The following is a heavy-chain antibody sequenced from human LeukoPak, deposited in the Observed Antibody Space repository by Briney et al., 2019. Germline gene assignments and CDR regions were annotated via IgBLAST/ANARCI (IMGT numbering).Heavy chain of an antibody. D-gene: IGHD3-10*01. Sequence: GESLKISCKGSGYSFTSYWIGWVRQMPGKGLEWMGIIYPGDSDTRYSPSFQGQVTISADKSISTAYLQWSSLKASDTAMYYCASSGTDISTYSGMDVWGQGTTVTVS. V-gene: IGHV5-51*01. CDR1: GYSFTSYW. CDR2: IYPGDSDT. J-gene: IGHJ6*02. CDR3: ASSGTDISTYSGMDV.